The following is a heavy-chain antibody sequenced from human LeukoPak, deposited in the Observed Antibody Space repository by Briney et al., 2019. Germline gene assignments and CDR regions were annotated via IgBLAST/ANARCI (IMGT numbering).Heavy chain of an antibody. V-gene: IGHV3-74*01. CDR1: GFTFNSYW. D-gene: IGHD3-10*01. Sequence: GGSLRLSCAASGFTFNSYWMHWVRQAPGKGLVWVSRINSDGSSTTYADSVKGRFTISRDNAKNTLYLQMNSLRAEDTAVYYCAAPGNRASGPFDLWGQGTLVTVSS. CDR2: INSDGSST. CDR3: AAPGNRASGPFDL. J-gene: IGHJ4*02.